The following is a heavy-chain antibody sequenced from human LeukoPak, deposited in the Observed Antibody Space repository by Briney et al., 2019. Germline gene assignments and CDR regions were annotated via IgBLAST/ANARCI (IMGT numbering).Heavy chain of an antibody. J-gene: IGHJ3*02. Sequence: GASVKVSCKASGGTFSSYTISWVRQAPGPGLEWMGRIIPILGIANYAQKFQGRVTITAEKSTSTAYMELSSLRSEDTAVYYCAREGKGYYGSSGDAFDIWGQGTMVTVSS. D-gene: IGHD3-10*01. CDR1: GGTFSSYT. V-gene: IGHV1-69*04. CDR3: AREGKGYYGSSGDAFDI. CDR2: IIPILGIA.